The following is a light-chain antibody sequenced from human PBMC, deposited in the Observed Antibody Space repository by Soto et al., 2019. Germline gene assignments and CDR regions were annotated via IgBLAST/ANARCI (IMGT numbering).Light chain of an antibody. V-gene: IGKV1-9*01. CDR1: QGISSY. Sequence: DIQLTQSPSFLSASVGDRATVTCRASQGISSYLAWYQQKPGKAPKLLIYAASTLQSGVPSRFSGSGSGTEFTLTISSLQSDDFATYYCQQLNSYPRTFGGGTKVEIK. CDR2: AAS. J-gene: IGKJ4*01. CDR3: QQLNSYPRT.